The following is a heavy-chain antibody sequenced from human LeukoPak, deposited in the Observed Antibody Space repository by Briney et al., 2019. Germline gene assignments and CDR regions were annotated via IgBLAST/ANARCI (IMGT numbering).Heavy chain of an antibody. CDR3: ARNAQYCSSTSCSYNWFDP. V-gene: IGHV1-69*05. J-gene: IGHJ5*02. Sequence: ASVKVSCKASGYTFTGYYMHWVRQAPGQGLEWMGGIIPIFGTANYAQKFQGRVTITTDESTSTAYMELSSLRSEDTAVYYCARNAQYCSSTSCSYNWFDPWGQGTLVTVSS. CDR2: IIPIFGTA. CDR1: GYTFTGYY. D-gene: IGHD2-2*01.